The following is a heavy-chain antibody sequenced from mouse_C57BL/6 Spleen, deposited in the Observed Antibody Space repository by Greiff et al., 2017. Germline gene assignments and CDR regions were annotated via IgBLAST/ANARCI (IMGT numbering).Heavy chain of an antibody. Sequence: QVQLQQPGAELVRPGSSVKLSCKASGYTFTSYWMHWVKQRPIQGLEWIGNIDPSDSETHYNQKFKDKATLTVDKSSSTAYMQLSSLTSEDSAVYYCARSSLNYWYFDVWGTGTTVTVSS. CDR2: IDPSDSET. J-gene: IGHJ1*03. CDR1: GYTFTSYW. CDR3: ARSSLNYWYFDV. V-gene: IGHV1-52*01.